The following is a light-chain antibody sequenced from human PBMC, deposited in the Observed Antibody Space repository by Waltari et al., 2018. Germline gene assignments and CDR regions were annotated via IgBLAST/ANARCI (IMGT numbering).Light chain of an antibody. CDR3: QVCGTSCDHPV. J-gene: IGLJ3*02. Sequence: SYRLTQPPSVSVAPGKTARISFGGDNIGPKSVHWYQHMPGQAPVLVIYLDSDRPSGVSERFSGSNSGNTATLTIIRVEVGDEADYYCQVCGTSCDHPVFGGGTKLTVL. CDR2: LDS. CDR1: NIGPKS. V-gene: IGLV3-21*04.